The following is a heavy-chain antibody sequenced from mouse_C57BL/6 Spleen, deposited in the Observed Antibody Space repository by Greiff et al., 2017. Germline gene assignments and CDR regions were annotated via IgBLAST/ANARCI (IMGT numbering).Heavy chain of an antibody. V-gene: IGHV7-3*01. CDR3: ARCEGSWFAY. CDR2: ISNKANGYTT. Sequence: EVKLVESGGGLVQPGGSLSLSCAASGFTFTDYYMSWVRQPPGKALEWLGFISNKANGYTTEYSVYVKGRFSISRDKSQSILYLRMKALTAEDSATYYCARCEGSWFAYWGQGTLVTVSA. CDR1: GFTFTDYY. J-gene: IGHJ3*01.